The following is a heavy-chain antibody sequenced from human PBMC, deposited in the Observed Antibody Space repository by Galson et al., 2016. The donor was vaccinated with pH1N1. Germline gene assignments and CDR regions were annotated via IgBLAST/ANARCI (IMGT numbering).Heavy chain of an antibody. D-gene: IGHD6-13*01. CDR1: GFTFSSYW. V-gene: IGHV3-7*01. CDR3: VRGVGIPAAA. Sequence: SLRLSCAASGFTFSSYWMNWVRQAPGEGLEWVANIKQDGSEKYYVDSVKGRFTISRDNAKNSLYLQMNSLRAEDTAVYYCVRGVGIPAAAWGQGTLVTVSS. CDR2: IKQDGSEK. J-gene: IGHJ5*02.